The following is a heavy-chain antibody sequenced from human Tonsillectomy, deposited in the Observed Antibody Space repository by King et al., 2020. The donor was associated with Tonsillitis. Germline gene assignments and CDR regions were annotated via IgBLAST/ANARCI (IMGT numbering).Heavy chain of an antibody. D-gene: IGHD4-17*01. CDR3: ARDNSETTVFWYFDL. CDR1: GFTFSSYG. J-gene: IGHJ2*01. Sequence: VQLVESGGGVVQPGRSLRLSCAASGFTFSSYGMHWVRQAPGKGLAWVAVIGYDGRNKYYADSVKDRFTISRDNSKNTLYLQMNSLRAEDTAVYYCARDNSETTVFWYFDLWGRGTLVTVSS. V-gene: IGHV3-33*08. CDR2: IGYDGRNK.